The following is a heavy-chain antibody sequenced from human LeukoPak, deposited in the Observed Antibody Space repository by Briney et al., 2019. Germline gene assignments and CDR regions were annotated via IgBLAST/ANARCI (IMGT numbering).Heavy chain of an antibody. J-gene: IGHJ4*02. V-gene: IGHV3-15*01. Sequence: GGSLRLSCAASGFTFSNAWMSWVRQAPGKGLEWVGRIKSKTDGGTTDYAAPVKGRFTISRDNAKNSLFLQMNSLRAEDTAVYYCARDVTYYYDSSGYHEKGGIDYWGQGTLVTVSS. CDR3: ARDVTYYYDSSGYHEKGGIDY. D-gene: IGHD3-22*01. CDR2: IKSKTDGGTT. CDR1: GFTFSNAW.